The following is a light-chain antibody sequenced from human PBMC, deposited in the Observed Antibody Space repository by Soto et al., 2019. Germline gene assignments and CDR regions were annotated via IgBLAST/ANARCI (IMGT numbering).Light chain of an antibody. J-gene: IGKJ5*01. CDR1: QSVRSY. V-gene: IGKV3-11*01. Sequence: DIVLTQSPATLSLSPGERATLSCRASQSVRSYLGWYQQRPGQAPRLLIYDASNRATGIPARFSGSGSGTDFILTISSLEPEDFAVYYCQQGGTFGQGTRLEIK. CDR2: DAS. CDR3: QQGGT.